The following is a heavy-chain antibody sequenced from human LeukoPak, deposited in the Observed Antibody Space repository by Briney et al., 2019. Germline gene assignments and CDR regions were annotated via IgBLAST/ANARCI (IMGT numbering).Heavy chain of an antibody. V-gene: IGHV4-30-2*01. J-gene: IGHJ3*02. CDR3: ARGESTVTTDDAFDI. Sequence: SQTLSLTCTVSGGSISSGGYSWSWLRQPPGKGLEWIVYIYHSGSTYYNPSLQSRVTISVDRSKNQFSLKLSSVTAADTAVYYCARGESTVTTDDAFDIWGQGTMVTVSS. CDR2: IYHSGST. CDR1: GGSISSGGYS. D-gene: IGHD4-17*01.